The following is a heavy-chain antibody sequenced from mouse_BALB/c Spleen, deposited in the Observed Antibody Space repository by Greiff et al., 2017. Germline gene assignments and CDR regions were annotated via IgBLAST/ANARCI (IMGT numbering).Heavy chain of an antibody. J-gene: IGHJ4*01. D-gene: IGHD1-2*01. V-gene: IGHV1S34*01. Sequence: LVKTGASVKISCKASGYSFTGYYMHWVKQSHGKSLEWIGYISCYNGATSYNQKFKGKATFTVDTSSSTAYMQFNNLTSEDSAVYYCASRTTATGGDAMDYWGQGTSVTVSS. CDR3: ASRTTATGGDAMDY. CDR1: GYSFTGYY. CDR2: ISCYNGAT.